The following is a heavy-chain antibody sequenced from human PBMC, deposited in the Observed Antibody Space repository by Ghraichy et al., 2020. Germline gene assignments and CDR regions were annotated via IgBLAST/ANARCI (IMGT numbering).Heavy chain of an antibody. Sequence: GGSLRLSCAASGFTFNNMGMHWVRQAPGKGLEWVAVIWNDGSNIRYADSVKGRFTISRDNSKNTLYLQMNSLRAEDTAMYYCARDSKGFDYWGLGTLVTVSS. CDR2: IWNDGSNI. J-gene: IGHJ4*02. CDR1: GFTFNNMG. CDR3: ARDSKGFDY. V-gene: IGHV3-33*01.